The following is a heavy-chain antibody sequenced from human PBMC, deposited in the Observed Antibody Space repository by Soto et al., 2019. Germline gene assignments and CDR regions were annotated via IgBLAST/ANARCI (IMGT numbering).Heavy chain of an antibody. CDR1: GFTFSSYA. V-gene: IGHV3-23*01. CDR3: ARVSSGYSGYGPIDY. J-gene: IGHJ4*02. CDR2: ISVSGGTT. D-gene: IGHD5-12*01. Sequence: GGSLRLSCAASGFTFSSYAMSWVRQAPGKGLEWVSSISVSGGTTYYTDSVQGRFTISRDSSRKTLYLQMSSLRAEDTAVYYCARVSSGYSGYGPIDYWGQGALVTVSS.